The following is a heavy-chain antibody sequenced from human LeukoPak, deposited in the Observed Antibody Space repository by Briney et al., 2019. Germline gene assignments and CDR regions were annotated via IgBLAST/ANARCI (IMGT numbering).Heavy chain of an antibody. V-gene: IGHV3-66*01. Sequence: GGSLRLSCAASGFTVSSNYMSWVRQAPGKGLEWVSVIYSGGSTYYADSVKGRFTISRDNSRNTLYLQMNSLRAEDTAVYYCARDADLLSYYDSSGLDYWGQGTLVTVSS. CDR3: ARDADLLSYYDSSGLDY. J-gene: IGHJ4*02. CDR1: GFTVSSNY. CDR2: IYSGGST. D-gene: IGHD3-22*01.